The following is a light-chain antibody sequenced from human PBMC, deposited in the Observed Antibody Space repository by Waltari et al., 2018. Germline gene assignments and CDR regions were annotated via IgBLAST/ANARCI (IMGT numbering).Light chain of an antibody. J-gene: IGLJ1*01. CDR3: SSYTTSSAPGV. V-gene: IGLV2-14*01. CDR2: EVS. Sequence: QSALTQPASVSGSPGQSITIPCSGTDRDVGSYDFVSWYQQHPGKAPHLIIYEVSNRPSGNSNRFSASKSGNTASLTISGLQAEDEADYYCSSYTTSSAPGVFGTGTRVTVL. CDR1: DRDVGSYDF.